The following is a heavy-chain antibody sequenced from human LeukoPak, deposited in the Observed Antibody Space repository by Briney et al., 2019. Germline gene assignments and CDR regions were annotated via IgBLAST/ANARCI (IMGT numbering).Heavy chain of an antibody. J-gene: IGHJ3*02. CDR2: INHSGST. V-gene: IGHV4-34*01. CDR1: GGSFSGYY. D-gene: IGHD2-2*01. Sequence: SETLSLTCAVYGGSFSGYYWSWIRQPPGKGLEWIGEINHSGSTNYNPSLKSRVTISVDTSKNQFSLKLSSVTAADTAVYYCARDKYAYRDAFDIWGQGTMVTVSS. CDR3: ARDKYAYRDAFDI.